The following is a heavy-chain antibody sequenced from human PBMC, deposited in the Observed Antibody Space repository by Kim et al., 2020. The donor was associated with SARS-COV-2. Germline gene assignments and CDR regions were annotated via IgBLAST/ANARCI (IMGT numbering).Heavy chain of an antibody. CDR1: GFTLRSNW. CDR3: ARGMFKTGFDV. D-gene: IGHD3-10*02. Sequence: GSLRLSCAASGFTLRSNWINWVRQAPGKGLVWVSRIGGDGISTHYADSVKGRFTVSRDNDDNTVYLQMNSLRADDTAVYYCARGMFKTGFDVWGQGTTVTVSS. J-gene: IGHJ6*02. V-gene: IGHV3-74*01. CDR2: IGGDGIST.